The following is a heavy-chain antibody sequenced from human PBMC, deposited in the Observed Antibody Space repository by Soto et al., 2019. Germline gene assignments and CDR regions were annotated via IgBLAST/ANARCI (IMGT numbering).Heavy chain of an antibody. CDR3: ARGSFGDSSSWYGKYYYYYYGMDV. CDR2: INHSGST. J-gene: IGHJ6*02. Sequence: SEILSLTCAVYGGSFSGYYWSWIRQPPGKGLEWIGEINHSGSTNYNPSLKSRVTISVDTSKNQFSLKLSSVTAADTAVYYCARGSFGDSSSWYGKYYYYYYGMDVWGQGTTVS. V-gene: IGHV4-34*01. CDR1: GGSFSGYY. D-gene: IGHD6-13*01.